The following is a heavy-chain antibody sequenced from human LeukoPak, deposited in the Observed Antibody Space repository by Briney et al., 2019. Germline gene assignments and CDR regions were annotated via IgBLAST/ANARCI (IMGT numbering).Heavy chain of an antibody. J-gene: IGHJ4*02. Sequence: ASVKVSCKASEYTFTDYHMHWVRQAPGQGLEWMGWINPNSGGTNYQGRVTMTRDTSISTAYMELSRLRSDDTAVYYCASLAADSDYWGQGTLVTVSS. CDR2: INPNSGGT. CDR3: ASLAADSDY. CDR1: EYTFTDYH. D-gene: IGHD6-13*01. V-gene: IGHV1-2*02.